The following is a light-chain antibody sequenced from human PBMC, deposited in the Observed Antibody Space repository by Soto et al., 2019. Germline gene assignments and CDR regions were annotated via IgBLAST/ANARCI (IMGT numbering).Light chain of an antibody. J-gene: IGKJ5*01. CDR1: PTVSSY. CDR3: QQRSNRTRT. V-gene: IGKV3-11*01. CDR2: DXS. Sequence: EIVLTQSPALLSLSPGESGTXSSRTSPTVSSYLAWYQQKXGEAPRXXXGDXSNMPTDSPASLSGSGSGTDFTLTISSLDPEYLAVYYCQQRSNRTRTFGQGTRLDIK.